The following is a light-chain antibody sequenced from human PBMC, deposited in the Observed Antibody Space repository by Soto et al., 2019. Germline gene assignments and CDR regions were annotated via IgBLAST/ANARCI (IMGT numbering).Light chain of an antibody. J-gene: IGKJ4*01. V-gene: IGKV1-39*01. Sequence: DIQMTQSPSTLSGSVGDRVTITCRASQTISSWLAWYQQKPGKAPNLLIYAASSLQSGVPSRFSGSGSGTDFTLTISSLQPEDFATYFCQQSYITPAGFGGGTKVDIK. CDR2: AAS. CDR1: QTISSW. CDR3: QQSYITPAG.